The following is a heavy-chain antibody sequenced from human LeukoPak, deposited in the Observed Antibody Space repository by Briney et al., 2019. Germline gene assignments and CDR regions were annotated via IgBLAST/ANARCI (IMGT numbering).Heavy chain of an antibody. Sequence: SETLSLTCTVSGGSISSFYWSWLRQPPGKGLEWIGYMYYSGSTNYNPSLKSRVTISVDTSKNQLSLKLNSVTAADTAVYYCAREVMVRGVSAFDIWGQGAMVTVSS. CDR3: AREVMVRGVSAFDI. D-gene: IGHD3-10*01. J-gene: IGHJ3*02. CDR2: MYYSGST. V-gene: IGHV4-59*01. CDR1: GGSISSFY.